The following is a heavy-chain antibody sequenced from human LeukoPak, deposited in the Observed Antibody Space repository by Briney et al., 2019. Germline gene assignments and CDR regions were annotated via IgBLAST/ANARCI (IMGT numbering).Heavy chain of an antibody. J-gene: IGHJ4*02. CDR3: ARPNDDYVWGSYPSYYFDY. Sequence: ASVKVSCKASGYTFTGYYMHWVRQAPGQGLEWMGIINPSGGSTSYAQKFQGRVTMTRDTSTSTVYMELSSLGSEDTAVYYCARPNDDYVWGSYPSYYFDYWGQGTLVTVSS. V-gene: IGHV1-46*01. D-gene: IGHD3-16*02. CDR2: INPSGGST. CDR1: GYTFTGYY.